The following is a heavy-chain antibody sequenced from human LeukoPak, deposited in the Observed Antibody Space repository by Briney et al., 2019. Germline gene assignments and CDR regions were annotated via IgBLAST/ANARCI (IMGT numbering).Heavy chain of an antibody. D-gene: IGHD7-27*01. Sequence: PGGSLRLSCAASGFTFSSYWMTWVRQAPGKGLEWVANIKQDGSEKHYVDSVKGRFTISRDNAKNSLYLQMNSLRAEDTAVCYCARENWAPYDWGQGTLVTVSS. CDR1: GFTFSSYW. J-gene: IGHJ4*02. CDR2: IKQDGSEK. V-gene: IGHV3-7*01. CDR3: ARENWAPYD.